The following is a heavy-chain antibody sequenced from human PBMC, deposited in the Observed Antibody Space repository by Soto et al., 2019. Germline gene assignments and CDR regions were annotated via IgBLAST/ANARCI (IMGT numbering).Heavy chain of an antibody. J-gene: IGHJ5*02. Sequence: QVQLQESGPGLVKPSETLSLTCTVSGGSISSYYWSWIRQPAGKGLEWIGRIYTSGSNNYNPSLKSRVTMSVDTSKNQFSLKLSSVTAADTAVYYCAREDRKINYDFWSGYQNWFDPWGQGTLVTVSS. V-gene: IGHV4-4*07. CDR1: GGSISSYY. D-gene: IGHD3-3*01. CDR3: AREDRKINYDFWSGYQNWFDP. CDR2: IYTSGSN.